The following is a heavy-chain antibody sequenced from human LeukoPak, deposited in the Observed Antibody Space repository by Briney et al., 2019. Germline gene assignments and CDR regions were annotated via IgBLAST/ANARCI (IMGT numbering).Heavy chain of an antibody. D-gene: IGHD6-13*01. V-gene: IGHV4-59*01. CDR2: IYYSGST. CDR3: ARHPIAAAGNWFDP. J-gene: IGHJ5*02. Sequence: PSETLSLTCTVSGGSISSYYWSWIRQPPGKGLEWIGYIYYSGSTNYNPSLKSRVTISVDTSKNQFSLKLSSVTAADTAVYYCARHPIAAAGNWFDPWGQGTLVTVSS. CDR1: GGSISSYY.